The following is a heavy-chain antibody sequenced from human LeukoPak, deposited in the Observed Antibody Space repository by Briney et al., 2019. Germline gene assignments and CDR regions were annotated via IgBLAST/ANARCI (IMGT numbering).Heavy chain of an antibody. Sequence: GASVKVSCKTSRYAFSDYHIHWVRQAPGRGLEWMGWINPNSDYTNYAQKFQGSVTMTRDTSISTAHMELSGLTSDDTAVYYCARGKTDCSGVTCHYYFDYWGQETLVTVSS. J-gene: IGHJ4*02. CDR3: ARGKTDCSGVTCHYYFDY. CDR1: RYAFSDYH. V-gene: IGHV1-2*02. D-gene: IGHD2-15*01. CDR2: INPNSDYT.